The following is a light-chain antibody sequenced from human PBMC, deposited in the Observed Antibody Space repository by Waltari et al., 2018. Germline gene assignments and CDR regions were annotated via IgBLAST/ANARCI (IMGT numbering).Light chain of an antibody. CDR3: SSYTSSSSVV. V-gene: IGLV2-14*01. Sequence: QSALTQPASVSVSPGHSITISCTGTSSDVRGYNYVSWYQQHPGKAPKLMIYDVSKRPSGVSNRFSGSKSGNTASLTISGLQAEDEADYYCSSYTSSSSVVFGGGTKLTVL. CDR2: DVS. CDR1: SSDVRGYNY. J-gene: IGLJ2*01.